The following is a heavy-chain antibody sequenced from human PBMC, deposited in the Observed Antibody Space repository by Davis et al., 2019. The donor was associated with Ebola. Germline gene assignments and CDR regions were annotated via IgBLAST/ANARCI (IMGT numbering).Heavy chain of an antibody. D-gene: IGHD4-17*01. V-gene: IGHV1-46*01. CDR1: GYTFTSYY. CDR2: INPSGGST. J-gene: IGHJ5*02. Sequence: ASVKVSCKASGYTFTSYYMHWVRQAPGQGLEWMGIINPSGGSTSYAQKFQGRVTITADESTSTAYMELSSLRSEDTAVYYCARDRGHYGDYENWFDPWGQGTLVTVSS. CDR3: ARDRGHYGDYENWFDP.